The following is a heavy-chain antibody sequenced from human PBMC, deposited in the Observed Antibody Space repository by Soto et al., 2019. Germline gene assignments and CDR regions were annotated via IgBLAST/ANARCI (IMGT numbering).Heavy chain of an antibody. CDR1: GGSISSYY. D-gene: IGHD5-18*01. J-gene: IGHJ6*02. V-gene: IGHV4-59*06. CDR2: IYYSGST. Sequence: PSETLSLTCTVSGGSISSYYWSWIRQPPGKGLEWIGYIYYSGSTYYNPSLKGRVTISVDASKNQFSLKLSSVTAADTAVYYCAVQHEYYYYGMDVWGQGTTVTVSS. CDR3: AVQHEYYYYGMDV.